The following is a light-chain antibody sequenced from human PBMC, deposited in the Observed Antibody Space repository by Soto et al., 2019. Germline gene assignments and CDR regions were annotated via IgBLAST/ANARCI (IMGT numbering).Light chain of an antibody. CDR3: QKYNSVPWA. CDR2: AAS. V-gene: IGKV1-27*01. J-gene: IGKJ1*01. Sequence: DIQMTQSPSSLSASVGDRVTITCQASQGINNNLAWYQQKSGKVPQLLISAASTLQSGVPSRFSGSGSGTDFTLTISSLQPEDVATYYCQKYNSVPWAFGQGTKVEIK. CDR1: QGINNN.